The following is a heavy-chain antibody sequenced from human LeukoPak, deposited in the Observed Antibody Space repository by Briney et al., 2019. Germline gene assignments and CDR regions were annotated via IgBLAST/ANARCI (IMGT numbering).Heavy chain of an antibody. J-gene: IGHJ4*02. V-gene: IGHV1-18*01. Sequence: GASVKVSCKASGYSFISYGITWVRQAPGQGLEWMGWISAYNGNTNYAQKLQGRVTMTTDTSTKTAYMELRSLRSDDTAVYYCARRLTTADGYDYWGQGTLVTVSS. CDR3: ARRLTTADGYDY. D-gene: IGHD6-13*01. CDR1: GYSFISYG. CDR2: ISAYNGNT.